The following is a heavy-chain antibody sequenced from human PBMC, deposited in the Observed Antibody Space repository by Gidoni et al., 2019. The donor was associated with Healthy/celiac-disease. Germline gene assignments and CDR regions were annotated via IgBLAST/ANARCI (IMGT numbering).Heavy chain of an antibody. D-gene: IGHD3-3*01. CDR3: ARAKYYDFWGDLFDY. J-gene: IGHJ4*02. V-gene: IGHV4-59*01. Sequence: QVPLQSSGPGLAKPSETLSLTCTVPGGSIRSYYWSWIRQPPGKGREWIGYIYYSESTNYNPSLKSRVTISGDTSKKQFSLKMSSVTAADTAVYDCARAKYYDFWGDLFDYWGQGTLVTVSS. CDR2: IYYSEST. CDR1: GGSIRSYY.